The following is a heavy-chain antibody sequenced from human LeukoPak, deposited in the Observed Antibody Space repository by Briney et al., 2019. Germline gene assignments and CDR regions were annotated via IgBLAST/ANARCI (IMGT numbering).Heavy chain of an antibody. V-gene: IGHV4-38-2*02. CDR2: IYHSGST. CDR1: GYSISSGYY. Sequence: SQTLSLTCTVSGYSISSGYYWGWIRQPPGKGLEWIGSIYHSGSTYYNPSLKSRVTISVDTSKNQFSLKLSSVTAADTAVYYCARAGILTGYYHYYYYYYMDVWGKGTTVTVSS. J-gene: IGHJ6*03. CDR3: ARAGILTGYYHYYYYYYMDV. D-gene: IGHD3-9*01.